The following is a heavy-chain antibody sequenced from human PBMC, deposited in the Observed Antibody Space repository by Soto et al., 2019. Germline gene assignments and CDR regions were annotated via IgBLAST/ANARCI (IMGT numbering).Heavy chain of an antibody. CDR2: ISSSGDTI. J-gene: IGHJ6*02. CDR1: GFTFSSYE. CDR3: VPAPAGLDV. V-gene: IGHV3-48*03. Sequence: EVQLVESGGGLEQPGGSLRLSCAASGFTFSSYEMNWVRQAPGKGLEWVAYISSSGDTIFYADSVRGRFTVSRDNANQSPCLHMNCLRAEDTAVYYCVPAPAGLDVWGQGTTVTVSS. D-gene: IGHD6-13*01.